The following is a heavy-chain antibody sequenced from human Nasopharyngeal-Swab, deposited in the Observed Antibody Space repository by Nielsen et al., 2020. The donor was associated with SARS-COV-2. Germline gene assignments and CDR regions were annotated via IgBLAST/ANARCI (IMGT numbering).Heavy chain of an antibody. CDR3: ARERGVAAAGTWFDP. Sequence: WIRQPPGQGLEWVSVIYSGGSTYYADSVKGRFTISRDNSKNTLYLQMNSLRAEDTAVYYCARERGVAAAGTWFDPWGQGTLVTVSS. D-gene: IGHD6-13*01. V-gene: IGHV3-53*01. J-gene: IGHJ5*02. CDR2: IYSGGST.